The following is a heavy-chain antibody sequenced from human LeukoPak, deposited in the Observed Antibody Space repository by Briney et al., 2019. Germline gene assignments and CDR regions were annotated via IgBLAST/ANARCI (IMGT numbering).Heavy chain of an antibody. CDR1: GFTFSSYA. D-gene: IGHD2-8*02. Sequence: GGSLRLSCAASGFTFSSYAMHWVRQAPGKGLEWVAVISYDGSNKYYADSVKGRFTISRDYSKNTLYLQMNSLRAEDTAVYYCAREEGLVLDYWGQGTLVTVSS. J-gene: IGHJ4*02. CDR2: ISYDGSNK. V-gene: IGHV3-30-3*01. CDR3: AREEGLVLDY.